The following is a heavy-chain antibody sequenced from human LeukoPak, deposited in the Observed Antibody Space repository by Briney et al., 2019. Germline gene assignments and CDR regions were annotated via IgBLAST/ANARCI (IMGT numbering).Heavy chain of an antibody. CDR3: ARFFGMTVAGLFDY. CDR1: GYTFTSYD. V-gene: IGHV1-8*01. CDR2: MNPNSGNT. J-gene: IGHJ4*02. D-gene: IGHD6-19*01. Sequence: ASVKVSCKASGYTFTSYDINWVRQATGQGLEWMGWMNPNSGNTGYAQKFQGRVTMTRNTSINTAYMELSSLRSEDTAVYYCARFFGMTVAGLFDYWGQGTLVTVSS.